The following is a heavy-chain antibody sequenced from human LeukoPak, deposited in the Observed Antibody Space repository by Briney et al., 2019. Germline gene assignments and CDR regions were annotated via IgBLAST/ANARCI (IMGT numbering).Heavy chain of an antibody. V-gene: IGHV4-38-2*02. Sequence: SETLSLTCTVSGYSISSGYYWGWIRQPPGKGLEWIGSIYHSGSTYYNPSLKSRVTISVDTSKNQFSLKLSSVTAADTAVYYCARVVAGTCDYWGQGTLVTVSS. CDR1: GYSISSGYY. CDR2: IYHSGST. CDR3: ARVVAGTCDY. J-gene: IGHJ4*02. D-gene: IGHD6-19*01.